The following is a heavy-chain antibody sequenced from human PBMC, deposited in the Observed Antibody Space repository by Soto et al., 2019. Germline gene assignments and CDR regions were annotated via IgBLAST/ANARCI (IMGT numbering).Heavy chain of an antibody. CDR3: AREWGLLPYYVMNV. J-gene: IGHJ6*02. D-gene: IGHD7-27*01. V-gene: IGHV4-61*03. Sequence: SETLSLTCIVSGDSVTSGSYYWTWLRQPPGKGLEWIGYISYTGRTKYNPSLQSRVTISVDTSKDDFSLNLSSVTAADTAVYFCAREWGLLPYYVMNVWGHGTAVTVSS. CDR2: ISYTGRT. CDR1: GDSVTSGSYY.